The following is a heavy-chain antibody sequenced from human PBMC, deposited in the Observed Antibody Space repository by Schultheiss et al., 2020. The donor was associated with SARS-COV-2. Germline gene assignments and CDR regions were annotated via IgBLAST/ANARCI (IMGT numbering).Heavy chain of an antibody. CDR1: GGSISSYY. Sequence: SETLSLTCTVSGGSISSYYWSWIRQPPGKGLEWIGSIYYSGSTNYNPSLKSRVTISVDTSKNQFSLKLSSVTAADTAVYYCARGFYDFWSGYFDAFDIWGQGTMVTVSS. D-gene: IGHD3-3*01. V-gene: IGHV4-59*12. CDR2: IYYSGST. J-gene: IGHJ3*02. CDR3: ARGFYDFWSGYFDAFDI.